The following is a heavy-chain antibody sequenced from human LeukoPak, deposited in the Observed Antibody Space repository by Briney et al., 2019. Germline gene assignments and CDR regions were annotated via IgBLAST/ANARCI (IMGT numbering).Heavy chain of an antibody. CDR2: ISYDGSSK. D-gene: IGHD3-3*01. CDR1: GFTFSSYA. V-gene: IGHV3-30*04. CDR3: ARGLTIFGVVTSFDY. Sequence: GGSLRLSCAASGFTFSSYAMHWVRQAPGKGLEWVAVISYDGSSKYYADSVKGRFTISRDNSKNTLYLQMNSLRAEDTAVYYCARGLTIFGVVTSFDYWGQGTLVTVSS. J-gene: IGHJ4*02.